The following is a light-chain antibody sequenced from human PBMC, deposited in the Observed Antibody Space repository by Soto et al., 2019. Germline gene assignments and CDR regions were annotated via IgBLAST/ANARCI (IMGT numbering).Light chain of an antibody. V-gene: IGKV1-33*01. CDR2: GAS. Sequence: DIQMTQSPSSLSASVGDRVTITCQASEDITNYLNWYQQKPGKAPKLLIYGASNLQTGVPSRFSGSGSGTDFTFTISSLLPEDIATYYCQQYDNLPYTFGQGTKLEIK. CDR3: QQYDNLPYT. J-gene: IGKJ2*01. CDR1: EDITNY.